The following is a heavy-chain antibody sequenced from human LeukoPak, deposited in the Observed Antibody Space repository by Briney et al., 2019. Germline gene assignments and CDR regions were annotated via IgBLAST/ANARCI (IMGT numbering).Heavy chain of an antibody. Sequence: ASVKVSCKASRYTFTGYYMHWVRQAPGQGLEWMGRINPSGGSTSYAQKFQGRVTMTRDTSTSTVYMELSSLRSEDTAVYYCARSYGDFYFDYWGQGTLVTVSS. CDR2: INPSGGST. V-gene: IGHV1-46*01. D-gene: IGHD4-17*01. CDR1: RYTFTGYY. CDR3: ARSYGDFYFDY. J-gene: IGHJ4*02.